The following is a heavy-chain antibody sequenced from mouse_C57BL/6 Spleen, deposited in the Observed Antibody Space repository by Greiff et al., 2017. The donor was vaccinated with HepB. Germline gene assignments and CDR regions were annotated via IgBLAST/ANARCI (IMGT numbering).Heavy chain of an antibody. Sequence: QVQLQQPGAELVRPGSSVKLSCKASGYTFTSYWMHWVKQRPIQGLEWIGNIDPSDSETHYNQKFKDKATLTVDKSSSTAYMQLSSLTSEDSAVYYCARGGYDGYYDYFDYWGQGTPLTVSS. CDR2: IDPSDSET. J-gene: IGHJ2*01. V-gene: IGHV1-52*01. CDR1: GYTFTSYW. CDR3: ARGGYDGYYDYFDY. D-gene: IGHD2-3*01.